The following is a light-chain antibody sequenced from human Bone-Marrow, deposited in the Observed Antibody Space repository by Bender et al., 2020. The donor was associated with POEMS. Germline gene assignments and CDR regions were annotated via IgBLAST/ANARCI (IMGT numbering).Light chain of an antibody. CDR2: GLN. Sequence: QSVLTQSPSASGTPGQRFTISCFGPSSTIGGNVVNWFQHPPGRAPKLLISGLNQRPSGVLDRFSASKSGTSASLAISGLQSEDEADYFCAAWDDSLNGPVFGGGTKLTVL. CDR1: SSTIGGNV. V-gene: IGLV1-44*01. CDR3: AAWDDSLNGPV. J-gene: IGLJ3*02.